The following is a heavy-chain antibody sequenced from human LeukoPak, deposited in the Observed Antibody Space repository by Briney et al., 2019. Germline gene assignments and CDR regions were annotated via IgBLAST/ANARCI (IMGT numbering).Heavy chain of an antibody. D-gene: IGHD1-26*01. V-gene: IGHV3-23*01. CDR3: AKGRPSGSYWVNFDY. Sequence: PGGSLRLSCAASGFTFNIYSMSWVRQAPGKGLEWVSSITSSGDATFYADSVKDRFTISRDNSKNMLYLQMSRLRAEDTAVYYCAKGRPSGSYWVNFDYWGQGTLLTVSS. J-gene: IGHJ4*02. CDR1: GFTFNIYS. CDR2: ITSSGDAT.